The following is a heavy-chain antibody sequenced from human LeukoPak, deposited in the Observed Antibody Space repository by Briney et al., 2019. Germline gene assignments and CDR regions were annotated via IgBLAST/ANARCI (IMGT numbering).Heavy chain of an antibody. CDR1: GGSFSGYY. V-gene: IGHV4-34*01. CDR3: ATNYGDYSKYFQH. CDR2: INHSGST. J-gene: IGHJ1*01. Sequence: SETLSLTCAVDGGSFSGYYWSWIRQPPGKGLEWIGEINHSGSTNYNPSLKSRVTISVDTSKNQFSLKLSSVTAADTAVYYCATNYGDYSKYFQHWGQGTLVTVSS. D-gene: IGHD4-17*01.